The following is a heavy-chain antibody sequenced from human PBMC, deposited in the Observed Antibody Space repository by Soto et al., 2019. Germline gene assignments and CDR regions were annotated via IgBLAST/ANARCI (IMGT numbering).Heavy chain of an antibody. CDR1: GFTFSSYG. Sequence: QVQLVESGGGVVQPGRSLRLSCAASGFTFSSYGMHWVRQAPGKGLEWVAVIWYDGSNKYYADSVKGRFTISRDNSKNPLYLQMNSLRAEDTAVYYCSRVEVYCSSTSCYFHDDYYGMDVWGQGTTVTVSS. CDR3: SRVEVYCSSTSCYFHDDYYGMDV. J-gene: IGHJ6*02. V-gene: IGHV3-33*01. CDR2: IWYDGSNK. D-gene: IGHD2-2*01.